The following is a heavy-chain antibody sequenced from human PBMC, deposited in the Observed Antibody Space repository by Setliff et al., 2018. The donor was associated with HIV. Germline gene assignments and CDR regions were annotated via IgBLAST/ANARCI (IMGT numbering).Heavy chain of an antibody. CDR1: GGSIGSGDYY. V-gene: IGHV4-30-4*08. CDR3: ARGTPTLQPVSSRVPNYYGLDV. J-gene: IGHJ6*02. CDR2: IYDSEST. Sequence: SETLSLTCTVSGGSIGSGDYYWSWIRQPPGKGLEWIGNIYDSESTYYNPSLQNRVTISLSKSKNQLSLTLTSVTAADTAVYFCARGTPTLQPVSSRVPNYYGLDVWGQGTTVTVSS. D-gene: IGHD5-18*01.